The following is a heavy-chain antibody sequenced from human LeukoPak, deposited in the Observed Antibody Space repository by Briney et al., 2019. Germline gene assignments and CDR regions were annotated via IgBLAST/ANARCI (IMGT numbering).Heavy chain of an antibody. Sequence: GGSLRLSCAASGFTFSNAWMSWVRQAPGKGLEWVGRIKTKADGGTTDYAAPVKGRFTISRDDSKNTLFLQMNSLRTEDTAVYYCTTGRYFDWLLCNCWGQGTLVTVSS. CDR2: IKTKADGGTT. CDR3: TTGRYFDWLLCNC. D-gene: IGHD3-9*01. V-gene: IGHV3-15*01. CDR1: GFTFSNAW. J-gene: IGHJ4*02.